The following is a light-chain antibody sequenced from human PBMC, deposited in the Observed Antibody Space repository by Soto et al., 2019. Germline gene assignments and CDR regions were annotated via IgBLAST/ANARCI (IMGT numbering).Light chain of an antibody. Sequence: IVLTQSPATLSLSPGETATLSCRARENINTYLAWYQQKPGQAPKLLIYDASNRATGIPARFSASGSGTDFTLTISSLEPEDFAVYYCQHRNNWPLTFGGGTKVEIK. CDR2: DAS. CDR3: QHRNNWPLT. CDR1: ENINTY. V-gene: IGKV3-11*01. J-gene: IGKJ4*01.